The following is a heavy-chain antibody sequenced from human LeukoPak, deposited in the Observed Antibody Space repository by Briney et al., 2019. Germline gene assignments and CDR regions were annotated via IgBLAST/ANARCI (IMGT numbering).Heavy chain of an antibody. V-gene: IGHV3-33*01. CDR1: GFTFSSYG. J-gene: IGHJ4*02. CDR3: ASTSGWYEPIDY. D-gene: IGHD6-19*01. CDR2: IWYDGSNK. Sequence: GGSLRLSCAASGFTFSSYGMHWVRQAPGKGLEWVAVIWYDGSNKYYADSVKGRFTISRDNSKNTLYLQMNCLRAEDTAVYYCASTSGWYEPIDYWGQGTLVTVSS.